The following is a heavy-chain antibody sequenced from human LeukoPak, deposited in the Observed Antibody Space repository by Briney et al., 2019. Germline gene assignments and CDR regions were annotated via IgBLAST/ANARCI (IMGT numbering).Heavy chain of an antibody. V-gene: IGHV1-69*02. CDR3: ASLYYYDSSGYYGAEYFQH. Sequence: VASVKVSCKASGGTFSSYTISWVRQAPGQGLEWMGRLIPILGIANYAQKFQGRVTITAGKSTSTAYMELSSLRSEDTAVYYCASLYYYDSSGYYGAEYFQHWGQGTLVTVSS. CDR2: LIPILGIA. J-gene: IGHJ1*01. CDR1: GGTFSSYT. D-gene: IGHD3-22*01.